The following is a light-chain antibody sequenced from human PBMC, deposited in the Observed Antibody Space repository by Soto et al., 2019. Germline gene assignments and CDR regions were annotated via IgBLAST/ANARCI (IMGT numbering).Light chain of an antibody. CDR2: AAS. V-gene: IGKV1-6*01. J-gene: IGKJ4*01. CDR3: KQSSAFPLT. Sequence: QMTQSPSSLSASVGEKIIITCRASRDVGSDVSWYQQKPGQAPKLLIYAASNLYTGVPSRFSGSRSGTEFTLTNSSMQPEDFATYFCKQSSAFPLTFGGGTKVEIK. CDR1: RDVGSD.